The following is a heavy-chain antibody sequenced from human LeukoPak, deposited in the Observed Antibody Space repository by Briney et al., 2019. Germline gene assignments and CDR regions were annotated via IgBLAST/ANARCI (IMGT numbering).Heavy chain of an antibody. D-gene: IGHD4-11*01. Sequence: RIFFNFSEFIYVEYDKNWFHHASRKYSLIVDIVRSKVYGGTTEYAASVKGRFTMSRDDSKSIAFLQMNSLKTEDTAIYYCVRGGNDYNNYEYPNWGQGTQVTVSS. V-gene: IGHV3-49*03. CDR2: VRSKVYGGTT. CDR3: VRGGNDYNNYEYPN. CDR1: EFIYVEYD. J-gene: IGHJ4*02.